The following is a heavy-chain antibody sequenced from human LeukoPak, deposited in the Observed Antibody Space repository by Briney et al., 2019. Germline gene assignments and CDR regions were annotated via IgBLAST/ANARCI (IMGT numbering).Heavy chain of an antibody. CDR1: GFTFSSYS. V-gene: IGHV3-30*18. J-gene: IGHJ4*02. CDR2: ISYDGSKE. D-gene: IGHD3-10*01. Sequence: GGSLRLSCAASGFTFSSYSMHWVRQAPGKGLEWVASISYDGSKEYYAESVKGRFTISRDNSKNRLYLQMNSLRAEDTAFYFCAKDVETIIPYYFDYWGQGTQVTVSS. CDR3: AKDVETIIPYYFDY.